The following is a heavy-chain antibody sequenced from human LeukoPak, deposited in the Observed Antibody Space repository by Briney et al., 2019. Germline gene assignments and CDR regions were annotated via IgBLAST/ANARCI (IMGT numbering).Heavy chain of an antibody. D-gene: IGHD5-12*01. CDR1: GFTFSSYS. Sequence: KPGGSLRLSCAASGFTFSSYSMNWVHQAPGKGLEWVSSISSSSSYIYYADSVKGRFTISRDNAKNSLYLQMNSLRAEDTAVYYCARHSGRIVSDAFDIWGQGTMVTVSS. V-gene: IGHV3-21*01. CDR2: ISSSSSYI. J-gene: IGHJ3*02. CDR3: ARHSGRIVSDAFDI.